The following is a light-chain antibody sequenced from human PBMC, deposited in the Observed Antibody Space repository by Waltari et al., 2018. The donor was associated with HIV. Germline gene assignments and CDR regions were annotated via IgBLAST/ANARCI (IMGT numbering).Light chain of an antibody. Sequence: QSVLTQPPSVSGTPGQRVTLSRSGRNTNIESNTVIWYQQLPGPAPKLLIYGNTQRPSGVPDRFSGSKSGTSASLAISVLQSEDEADYYCAAWDDSLNGEVVFGGGTKLTVL. V-gene: IGLV1-44*01. J-gene: IGLJ2*01. CDR3: AAWDDSLNGEVV. CDR2: GNT. CDR1: NTNIESNT.